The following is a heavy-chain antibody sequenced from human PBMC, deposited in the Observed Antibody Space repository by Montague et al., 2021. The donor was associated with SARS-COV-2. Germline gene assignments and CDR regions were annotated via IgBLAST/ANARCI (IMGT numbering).Heavy chain of an antibody. CDR3: ARGRIAVTMFVVVVKGASYYMDV. CDR2: INNGGST. J-gene: IGHJ6*03. CDR1: GGSFSSHY. V-gene: IGHV4-34*01. Sequence: SETLSLTCAVYGGSFSSHYWNWIRQPPGKGLEWIGEINNGGSTNYNPSLKSRVTISVDTSKNQFSLKLHSVTAADTAVYYCARGRIAVTMFVVVVKGASYYMDVWGKGTTVTVSS. D-gene: IGHD3-10*02.